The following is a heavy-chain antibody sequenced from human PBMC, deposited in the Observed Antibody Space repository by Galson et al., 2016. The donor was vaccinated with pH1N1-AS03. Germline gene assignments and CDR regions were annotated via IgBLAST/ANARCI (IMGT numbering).Heavy chain of an antibody. Sequence: SLRLSCAASGFTFSTYWMSWVRQAPGKGLEWVANMYQDESEKYYVGSVKGRFTIFRDNAKNSLYLQMNSLRAEDTALYYCVRDLHRASPGKSFDFWGQGTLVTVSS. CDR3: VRDLHRASPGKSFDF. CDR2: MYQDESEK. J-gene: IGHJ4*02. CDR1: GFTFSTYW. V-gene: IGHV3-7*01. D-gene: IGHD3-10*01.